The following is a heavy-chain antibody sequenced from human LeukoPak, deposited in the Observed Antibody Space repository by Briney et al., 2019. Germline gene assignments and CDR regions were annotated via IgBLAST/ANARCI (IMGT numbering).Heavy chain of an antibody. J-gene: IGHJ6*02. V-gene: IGHV4-61*01. CDR2: IYYSGST. Sequence: SETLSLTCTVSGGSVSSGSYFWGWIRQPPGKGLEWIGYIYYSGSTYYNPSLKSRVTISVDTSKNQFSLKLSSVTAADTAVYYCARASSYYGMDVWGQGTTVTVSS. D-gene: IGHD6-6*01. CDR1: GGSVSSGSYF. CDR3: ARASSYYGMDV.